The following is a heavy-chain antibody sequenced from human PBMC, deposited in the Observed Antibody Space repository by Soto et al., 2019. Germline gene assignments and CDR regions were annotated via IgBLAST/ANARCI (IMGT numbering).Heavy chain of an antibody. CDR3: AREFFHPGGRYEDEFDY. V-gene: IGHV1-8*01. CDR1: GYTFTSYD. CDR2: MNPHSGNT. D-gene: IGHD2-15*01. J-gene: IGHJ4*02. Sequence: QVQLVQSGAEVKKPGASVKVSCKASGYTFTSYDINWVRQATGQGLEWMGWMNPHSGNTGYAQQFQGRATMTTNTTINTAYIELSSLRSDHTAVYYCAREFFHPGGRYEDEFDYWGQGTLVPVSS.